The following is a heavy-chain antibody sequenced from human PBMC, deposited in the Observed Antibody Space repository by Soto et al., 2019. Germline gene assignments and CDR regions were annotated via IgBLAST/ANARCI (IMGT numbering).Heavy chain of an antibody. Sequence: QVQLVQSGAEVKKPGASVKVSCTASGRTFGSYTIIWVRQAPGQGLEWMGAVSPTRGTSNYAQKFQGRVTITAEESTNTAYLDLSRLRSGDTAVYSCARCRSTISGLAFRYYGMDVWGQGTTVSVSS. J-gene: IGHJ6*02. CDR2: VSPTRGTS. D-gene: IGHD5-12*01. CDR1: GRTFGSYT. CDR3: ARCRSTISGLAFRYYGMDV. V-gene: IGHV1-69*01.